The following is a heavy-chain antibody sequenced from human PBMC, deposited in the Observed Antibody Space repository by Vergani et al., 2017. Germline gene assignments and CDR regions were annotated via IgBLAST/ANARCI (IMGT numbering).Heavy chain of an antibody. Sequence: EVQLLESGGGLVQPGGSLRLSCAASGFTFSSYAMSWVRQAPGKGLEWVSAISGSGGSTYYADSVKGRFTISRDNSKNTLYLQMNSLRAEDTAVYYCAKKGRVVPGARQNWFDPWGQGTLVTVSS. D-gene: IGHD2-2*01. V-gene: IGHV3-23*01. CDR1: GFTFSSYA. CDR3: AKKGRVVPGARQNWFDP. CDR2: ISGSGGST. J-gene: IGHJ5*02.